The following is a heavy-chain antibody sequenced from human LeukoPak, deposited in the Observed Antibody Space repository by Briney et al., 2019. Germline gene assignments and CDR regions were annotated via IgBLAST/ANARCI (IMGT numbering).Heavy chain of an antibody. CDR2: INHSGST. CDR1: GGSFSGYY. CDR3: ARGKDSGGAAYGYWSAP. D-gene: IGHD3-16*01. V-gene: IGHV4-34*01. Sequence: SETLSLTCAVYGGSFSGYYWSWIRQPPGKGLEWIGEINHSGSTNYNPSLKSRVTISVDTSKNQFSLKLSSVTAADTAVYYCARGKDSGGAAYGYWSAPWGQGTLVTVSS. J-gene: IGHJ5*02.